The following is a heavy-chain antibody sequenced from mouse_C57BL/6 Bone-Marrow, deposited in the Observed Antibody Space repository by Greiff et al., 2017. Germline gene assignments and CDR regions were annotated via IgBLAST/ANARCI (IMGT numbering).Heavy chain of an antibody. CDR1: GYTFTSYG. V-gene: IGHV1-81*01. CDR3: ARSGYYSNFYDAMDY. Sequence: VQLQQSGAELARPGASVKLSCKASGYTFTSYGISWVKQRTGQGLEWIGEIYPRSGNNYYNEKFKGKATLTADKSSSTAYMELRSLTSEDSAVYFCARSGYYSNFYDAMDYWGQGTSVTVSS. D-gene: IGHD2-5*01. CDR2: IYPRSGNN. J-gene: IGHJ4*01.